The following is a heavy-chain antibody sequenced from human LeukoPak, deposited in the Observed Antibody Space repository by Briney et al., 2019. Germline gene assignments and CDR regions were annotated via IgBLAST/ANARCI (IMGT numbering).Heavy chain of an antibody. Sequence: QTGGSLRLSCAASKFTFSNYAMHWVRQAPGKGLEWVAVISYDGRNKYYADSVKGRFTISRDNANNLLYLQMGSLRAEDTAVYYCARDQAAEYYFRNWGQGTLVAVSS. CDR1: KFTFSNYA. D-gene: IGHD6-13*01. CDR3: ARDQAAEYYFRN. J-gene: IGHJ4*02. CDR2: ISYDGRNK. V-gene: IGHV3-30*04.